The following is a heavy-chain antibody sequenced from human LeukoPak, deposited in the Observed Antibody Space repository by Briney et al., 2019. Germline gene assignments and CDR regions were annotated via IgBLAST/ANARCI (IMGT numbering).Heavy chain of an antibody. D-gene: IGHD3-10*01. Sequence: PSQTLSLTCAISRDSVSSNSATWNWIRQSPSRGLEWLGRTYYRSRWLNDYAVSVKGRITVNPDTSKNQFSLQLHSVSPEDTAVYYCVRDSGMGLDAFDIWGQGTMVTVSS. J-gene: IGHJ3*02. CDR2: TYYRSRWLN. V-gene: IGHV6-1*01. CDR1: RDSVSSNSAT. CDR3: VRDSGMGLDAFDI.